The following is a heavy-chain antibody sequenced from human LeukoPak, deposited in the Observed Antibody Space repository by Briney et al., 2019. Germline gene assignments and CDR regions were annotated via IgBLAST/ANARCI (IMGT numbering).Heavy chain of an antibody. J-gene: IGHJ3*02. D-gene: IGHD6-19*01. V-gene: IGHV3-21*01. CDR3: ARDKLYSSGWPDAFDI. CDR2: ISSSSSYI. Sequence: SGGSLRLSCAASGFTFSSYSMNWVRQAPGKGLEWVSSISSSSSYIYYADSVKGRFTISRDNAKNSLYLQMNSLRAEDTAVYYCARDKLYSSGWPDAFDIWGQGTMVTVSS. CDR1: GFTFSSYS.